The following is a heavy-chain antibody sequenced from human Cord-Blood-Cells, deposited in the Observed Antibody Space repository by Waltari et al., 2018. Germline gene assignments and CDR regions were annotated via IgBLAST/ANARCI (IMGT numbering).Heavy chain of an antibody. CDR1: GGSFSGYY. D-gene: IGHD7-27*01. CDR3: ASSGAGYWYFDL. V-gene: IGHV4-34*01. CDR2: INHGGST. Sequence: QVQLQQWGAGLLKPSETLSPTCAVYGGSFSGYYWSWIRHPPGEGVEWVGEINHGGSTNNHPSHSRRVTISVASTKNLFSQERSSVAAATAAVYCWASSGAGYWYFDLWGRGTLVTVSS. J-gene: IGHJ2*01.